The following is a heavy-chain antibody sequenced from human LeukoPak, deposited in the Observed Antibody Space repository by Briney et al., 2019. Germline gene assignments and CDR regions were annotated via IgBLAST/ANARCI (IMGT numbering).Heavy chain of an antibody. J-gene: IGHJ4*02. CDR1: GFTFSSYA. D-gene: IGHD2-15*01. CDR2: ISGNGGST. CDR3: AKDPQDCSGGSCYTPGYYFDY. Sequence: GGSLRLSCAASGFTFSSYAMNWVRQAPGKGLEWVSAISGNGGSTYYTDSVKGHFTISRDNSKNTLCLQMNSLRAEDTAVYYCAKDPQDCSGGSCYTPGYYFDYWGQGTLVTVSS. V-gene: IGHV3-23*01.